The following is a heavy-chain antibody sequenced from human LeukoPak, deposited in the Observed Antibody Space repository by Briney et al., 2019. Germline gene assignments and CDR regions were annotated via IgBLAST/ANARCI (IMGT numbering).Heavy chain of an antibody. CDR2: IYSDRNT. V-gene: IGHV3-53*01. CDR3: ARDSAFSSYSY. J-gene: IGHJ4*02. CDR1: GFTVSSSY. D-gene: IGHD2-15*01. Sequence: GGSLRLSCTASGFTVSSSYMSWVRPAPGKGLEWVSIIYSDRNTYYAASVKGRFTISRDDSKDTLLLQMDSLRAEDTAIYYCARDSAFSSYSYWGQGALVTVSS.